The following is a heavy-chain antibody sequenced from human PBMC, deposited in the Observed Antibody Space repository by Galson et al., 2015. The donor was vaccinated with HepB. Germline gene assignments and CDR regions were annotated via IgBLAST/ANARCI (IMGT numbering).Heavy chain of an antibody. CDR2: INQDGSDK. J-gene: IGHJ6*02. CDR3: ARGHYGMDV. Sequence: CAASGFTFSDHWMSWVRQAPGKGPQWVAHINQDGSDKYYVDSVRGRFTISRDNAKNSLYLQMNSLRVEDTAVYYCARGHYGMDVWGQGTTVTVSS. CDR1: GFTFSDHW. V-gene: IGHV3-7*01.